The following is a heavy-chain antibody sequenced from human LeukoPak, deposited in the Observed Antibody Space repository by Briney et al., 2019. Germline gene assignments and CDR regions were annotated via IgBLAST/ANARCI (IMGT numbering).Heavy chain of an antibody. Sequence: SETLSLTCTVAGGSISSYYWNWVRQPPGKGLEWIGYIYYSGSTDYNPSLKSRVTISVDTSKNQFSLKLSSVTAADTAVYYCARNQLELGTYDYWGQGTLVTVSS. D-gene: IGHD1-1*01. CDR3: ARNQLELGTYDY. CDR1: GGSISSYY. V-gene: IGHV4-59*08. CDR2: IYYSGST. J-gene: IGHJ4*02.